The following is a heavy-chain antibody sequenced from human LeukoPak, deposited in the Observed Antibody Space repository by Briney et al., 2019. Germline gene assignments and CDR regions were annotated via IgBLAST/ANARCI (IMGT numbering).Heavy chain of an antibody. CDR2: IYTSGST. D-gene: IGHD3-22*01. V-gene: IGHV4-61*02. J-gene: IGHJ4*02. Sequence: SETLSLTCTVSGGSISSGSYYWSWIRQPAGKGLEWIGRIYTSGSTNYNPSLKSRVTISVDTSKNQFSLKLSSVTAADTAVYYCAREGYCYDSSGYYRRFDYWGQGTPVTVSS. CDR1: GGSISSGSYY. CDR3: AREGYCYDSSGYYRRFDY.